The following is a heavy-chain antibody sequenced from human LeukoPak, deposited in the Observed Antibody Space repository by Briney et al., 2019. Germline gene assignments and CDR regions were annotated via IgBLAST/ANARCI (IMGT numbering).Heavy chain of an antibody. V-gene: IGHV3-64D*09. CDR1: GFTFSTYA. CDR2: ISSNGGST. CDR3: AKDGAAAGTFDY. D-gene: IGHD6-13*01. Sequence: AGSLRLSCSASGFTFSTYAMYWVRQAPGKGLEYVSVISSNGGSTYYADSVKGRFTISRDNSKNTLYLQMSSLRAEDTAVYYCAKDGAAAGTFDYWGQGTLVTVSS. J-gene: IGHJ4*02.